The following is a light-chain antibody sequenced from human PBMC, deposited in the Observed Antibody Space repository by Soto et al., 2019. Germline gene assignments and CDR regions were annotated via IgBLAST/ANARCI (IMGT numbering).Light chain of an antibody. V-gene: IGKV4-1*01. CDR1: QAVLYSSNNENY. CDR2: SAS. Sequence: DIVMTQSPDSLAVSLGERATINCKSSQAVLYSSNNENYLAWYQQKPGQPPKLLIYSASTRESGVPDRFSGSGSGTDFTLTISSLQPEDFATYFCKQSSAFPLTFGGGTKVDIK. CDR3: KQSSAFPLT. J-gene: IGKJ4*01.